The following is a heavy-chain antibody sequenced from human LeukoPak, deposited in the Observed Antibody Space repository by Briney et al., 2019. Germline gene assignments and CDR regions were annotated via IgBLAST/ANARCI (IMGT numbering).Heavy chain of an antibody. CDR3: ARDRPITMVRLDPWNDAFDI. J-gene: IGHJ3*02. D-gene: IGHD3-10*01. Sequence: PSETLSLTCTVSGGSISSSSYYWGWIRQPPGKGLEWIGSIYYSGSTYYNPSLKSRVTISVDTSKNQFSLKLSSVTAADTAVYYCARDRPITMVRLDPWNDAFDIWGQGTMVTVSS. V-gene: IGHV4-39*07. CDR2: IYYSGST. CDR1: GGSISSSSYY.